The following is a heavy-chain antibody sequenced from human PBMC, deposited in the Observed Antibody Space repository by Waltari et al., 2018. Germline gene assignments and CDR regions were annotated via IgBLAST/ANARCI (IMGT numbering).Heavy chain of an antibody. V-gene: IGHV1-2*02. CDR2: IRPSGGGT. CDR3: ARALVVGATFFDYHGMDV. CDR1: GYTFSAYY. D-gene: IGHD1-26*01. J-gene: IGHJ6*02. Sequence: QVHLVQSGAEVKKPGASVKVSCKASGYTFSAYYIYWVRQAPGQGLEWMGWIRPSGGGTKYEQKFQGRGTMTRDTSMGTAYMEVSRLRSDDTAVYYCARALVVGATFFDYHGMDVWGQGTTVTVSS.